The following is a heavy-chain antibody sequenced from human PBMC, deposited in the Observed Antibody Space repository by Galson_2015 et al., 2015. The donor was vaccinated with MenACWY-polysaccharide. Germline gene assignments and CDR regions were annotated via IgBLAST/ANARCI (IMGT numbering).Heavy chain of an antibody. J-gene: IGHJ6*02. Sequence: SLRLSCAASGFDFDDYAMHWVRHAPGKGLEWVSSISWNSATVGYADSVKGRFTISRDNAKNSVDLVMNSLRVEDTALYYCAKAVTYGSGRNHRSRGMDVWGRGTTVTVSS. D-gene: IGHD4-17*01. V-gene: IGHV3-9*01. CDR3: AKAVTYGSGRNHRSRGMDV. CDR1: GFDFDDYA. CDR2: ISWNSATV.